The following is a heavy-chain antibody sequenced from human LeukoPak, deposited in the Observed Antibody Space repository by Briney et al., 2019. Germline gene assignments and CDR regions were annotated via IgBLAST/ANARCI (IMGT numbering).Heavy chain of an antibody. CDR2: ISGSGDRT. D-gene: IGHD3-10*01. CDR3: GKRELWHGSGEDA. CDR1: GFTFNNYA. Sequence: PGGSLTLSCAASGFTFNNYAMSWFRQTPGKGLEWVSAISGSGDRTYYAESVKGRFSISRDNSKNTLYLQMHSVRAEDTAVYYCGKRELWHGSGEDAWGQGTTVTVSS. J-gene: IGHJ6*02. V-gene: IGHV3-23*01.